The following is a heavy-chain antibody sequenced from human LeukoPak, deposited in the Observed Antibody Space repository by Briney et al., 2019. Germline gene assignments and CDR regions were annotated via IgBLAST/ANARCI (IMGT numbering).Heavy chain of an antibody. D-gene: IGHD2-15*01. CDR3: VRSSTYHLFDD. CDR2: MYYSGST. V-gene: IGHV4-59*12. J-gene: IGHJ4*02. CDR1: GGSISSYY. Sequence: PPETLSLTCTVSGGSISSYYCSWIRQPPAKGLEWIGYMYYSGSTNYNPSLKSRVTIPVDTSKNQFSLKLSSVTAADTAVYYCVRSSTYHLFDDWGQGTLVTVSS.